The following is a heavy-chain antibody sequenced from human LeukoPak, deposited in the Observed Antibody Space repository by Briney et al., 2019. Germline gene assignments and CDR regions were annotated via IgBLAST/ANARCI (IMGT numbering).Heavy chain of an antibody. CDR1: GGSISSGGYS. J-gene: IGHJ4*02. D-gene: IGHD3-3*01. Sequence: SETLSLTCAVSGGSISSGGYSWSCVRQPPGKGLEWIGYIYHSGSTYYNPSLKSRVTISVDRSKNQFSLKLSSVTAADTAVYYCARAASWRSGLDYWGQGTLVTVSS. CDR3: ARAASWRSGLDY. CDR2: IYHSGST. V-gene: IGHV4-30-2*01.